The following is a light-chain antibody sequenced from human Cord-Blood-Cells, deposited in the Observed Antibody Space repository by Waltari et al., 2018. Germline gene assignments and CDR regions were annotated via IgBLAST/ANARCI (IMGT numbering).Light chain of an antibody. CDR1: SSDVGSSNL. V-gene: IGLV2-23*01. Sequence: QSALTQPASVSGSPGQSITISCTGTSSDVGSSNLVSWYQQHPGKAPKRMIYEGSKRPSGVSNRCSGSKSGNTASLTISGLQAEDEADYYCCSYAGSSTYVFGTGTKVTVL. J-gene: IGLJ1*01. CDR3: CSYAGSSTYV. CDR2: EGS.